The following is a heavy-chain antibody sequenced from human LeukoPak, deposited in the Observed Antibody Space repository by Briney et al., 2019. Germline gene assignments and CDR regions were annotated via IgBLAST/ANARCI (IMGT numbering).Heavy chain of an antibody. Sequence: GGSLRLSCAASGFTFSRYGMHWVRQGPGKGLEWVAVIWYDGSKKYYADSVKGRLTISRDNSKNTLYLQMNSLRAEDTAVYYCARDLRLGYYDSSFPDYWGQGTLVTVSS. CDR1: GFTFSRYG. V-gene: IGHV3-33*01. D-gene: IGHD3-22*01. CDR3: ARDLRLGYYDSSFPDY. J-gene: IGHJ4*02. CDR2: IWYDGSKK.